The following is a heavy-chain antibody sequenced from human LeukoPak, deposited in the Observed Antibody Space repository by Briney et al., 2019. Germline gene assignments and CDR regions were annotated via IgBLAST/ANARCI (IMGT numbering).Heavy chain of an antibody. CDR3: ARHVYSGTKDY. CDR2: IYYTGST. CDR1: GGSIRSSSYF. Sequence: SETLSLTCSVSGGSIRSSSYFWAWIRQPPGKGLEWIGNIYYTGSTYSNVPLRSRVAISVDTSKNQFSLRLSSVTAADTAVYYCARHVYSGTKDYWGQGTLVTVSS. J-gene: IGHJ4*02. V-gene: IGHV4-39*01. D-gene: IGHD1-7*01.